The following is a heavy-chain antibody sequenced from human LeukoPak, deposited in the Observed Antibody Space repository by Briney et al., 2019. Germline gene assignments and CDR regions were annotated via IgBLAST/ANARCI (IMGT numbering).Heavy chain of an antibody. V-gene: IGHV3-74*01. Sequence: PGGSLRLSCAASGFTFSNYWMHWVRQAPGKGLVWVSRINSDGSSTRYADSVKGRFTISRDNAKNTLYLQMNSLGAEDTAVYYCARASAAAHDYWGQGTLVTVSS. CDR3: ARASAAAHDY. CDR2: INSDGSST. D-gene: IGHD6-13*01. J-gene: IGHJ4*02. CDR1: GFTFSNYW.